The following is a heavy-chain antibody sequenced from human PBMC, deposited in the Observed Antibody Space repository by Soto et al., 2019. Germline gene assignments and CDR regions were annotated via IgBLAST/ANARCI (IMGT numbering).Heavy chain of an antibody. CDR1: GFTFLSYW. CDR3: ASLPGIAVAGRDTFDN. CDR2: IKQDASEK. V-gene: IGHV3-7*03. Sequence: PVGSRSLAYAACGFTFLSYWMSWVRQVPGKGLEWAANIKQDASEKYYVDSVKGRFTISRDKAKNSLYLQMNSLRAEDTAVYYCASLPGIAVAGRDTFDNWG. J-gene: IGHJ3*02. D-gene: IGHD6-19*01.